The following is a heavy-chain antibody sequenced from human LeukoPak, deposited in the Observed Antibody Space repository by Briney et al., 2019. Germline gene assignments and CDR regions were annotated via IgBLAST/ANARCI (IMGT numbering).Heavy chain of an antibody. Sequence: GRSLRLSCAASGFTFSSYGMHWVRQAPGKGLEWVAVISYDGSNKYYADSVKGRFTISRDNSKNTLYLQMNSLRAEDTAVYYCAKDPARIAVAVRYFDYWGQGTLVTVSS. D-gene: IGHD6-19*01. CDR2: ISYDGSNK. CDR1: GFTFSSYG. CDR3: AKDPARIAVAVRYFDY. J-gene: IGHJ4*02. V-gene: IGHV3-30*18.